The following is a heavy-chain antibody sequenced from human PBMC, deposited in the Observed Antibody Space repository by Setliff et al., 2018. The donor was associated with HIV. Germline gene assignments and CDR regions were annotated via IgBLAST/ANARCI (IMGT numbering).Heavy chain of an antibody. CDR2: IYQTGSI. Sequence: SETLSLTCSVTGYSISNGYYWGWFRQFPGKGLEWIATIYQTGSIYYNPSLQNRVTLLLDMSKNQFSLKLSSATAADTAVYYCARQAWHSGRNGYFVDYWGQGMLVTVSS. CDR1: GYSISNGYY. D-gene: IGHD3-22*01. CDR3: ARQAWHSGRNGYFVDY. V-gene: IGHV4-38-2*02. J-gene: IGHJ4*02.